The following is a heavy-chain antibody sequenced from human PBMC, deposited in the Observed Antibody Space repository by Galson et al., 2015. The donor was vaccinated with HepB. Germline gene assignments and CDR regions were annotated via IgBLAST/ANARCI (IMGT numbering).Heavy chain of an antibody. CDR2: INAGNGNT. Sequence: SVKVSCKTSGYTFTSYAMHWVRQAPGQRLEWMGWINAGNGNTKYSQKFQGRVTITRDTSASTAYMELSSLRSEDTAVYYCARLGYCSGGSCSGGMVWFDPWGQGTLVTVSS. J-gene: IGHJ5*02. CDR1: GYTFTSYA. V-gene: IGHV1-3*01. D-gene: IGHD2-15*01. CDR3: ARLGYCSGGSCSGGMVWFDP.